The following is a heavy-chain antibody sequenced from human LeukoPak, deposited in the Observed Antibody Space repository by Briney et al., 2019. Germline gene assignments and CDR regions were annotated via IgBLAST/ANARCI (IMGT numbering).Heavy chain of an antibody. J-gene: IGHJ6*03. D-gene: IGHD5-18*01. V-gene: IGHV1-69*05. CDR2: IIPIFGTA. CDR1: GGTFSSHA. Sequence: ASVKVSCKASGGTFSSHAISWVRQAPGQGLEWMGGIIPIFGTANYAQKFQGRVTITTDESTSTAYMELSSLRSEDTAVYYCARGVDTAMAPFSHYYYMDVWAKGPRSPSP. CDR3: ARGVDTAMAPFSHYYYMDV.